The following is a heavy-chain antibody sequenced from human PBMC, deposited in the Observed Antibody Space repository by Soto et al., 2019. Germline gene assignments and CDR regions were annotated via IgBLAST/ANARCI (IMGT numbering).Heavy chain of an antibody. D-gene: IGHD2-8*01. CDR1: GFTFSSYG. CDR2: ILHDGNNK. CDR3: ARRTNGYFAY. J-gene: IGHJ4*02. Sequence: PGGSLRLSCAASGFTFSSYGMHWVRQAPGKGLEWVAIILHDGNNKYYTDSVRGRFTISRDNSKNTLYLEMNSLRAEDTAVYYCARRTNGYFAYWGQGALVTVSS. V-gene: IGHV3-30*03.